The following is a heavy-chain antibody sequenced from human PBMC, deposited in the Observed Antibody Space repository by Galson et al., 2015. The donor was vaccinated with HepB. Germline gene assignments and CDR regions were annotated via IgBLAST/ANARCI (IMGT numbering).Heavy chain of an antibody. CDR2: ISSDGSNR. Sequence: SLRLSCAASGFTVSSNYMSWVRQAPGKGVEWVAVISSDGSNRYYTDSVKGRFSISRDNAKNTVFLQMNNLRPDDTAFYFCARAVVVVTSASPGYFDSWGQGTLVTVSA. J-gene: IGHJ4*02. CDR3: ARAVVVVTSASPGYFDS. V-gene: IGHV3-30*03. CDR1: GFTVSSNY. D-gene: IGHD2-15*01.